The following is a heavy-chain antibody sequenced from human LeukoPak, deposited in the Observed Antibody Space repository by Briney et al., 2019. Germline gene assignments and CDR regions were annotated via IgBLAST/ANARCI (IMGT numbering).Heavy chain of an antibody. Sequence: GASVKVSCKAYGYTFTGYYMHWVRQAPGQGLEWMGWINPNNGGTKYEQKFQGRVTMTRDTSTSTVYMELSSLRSEDTAVYYCARDRGSIALFGDILTGYFLWFDPWGQGTLVTVSS. CDR3: ARDRGSIALFGDILTGYFLWFDP. V-gene: IGHV1-2*02. CDR2: INPNNGGT. CDR1: GYTFTGYY. J-gene: IGHJ5*02. D-gene: IGHD3-9*01.